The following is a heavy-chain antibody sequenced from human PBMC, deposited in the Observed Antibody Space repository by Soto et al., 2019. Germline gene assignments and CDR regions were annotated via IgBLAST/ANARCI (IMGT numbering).Heavy chain of an antibody. CDR3: ASELLWFGELFYTYGMDV. CDR1: GYSFTDYH. D-gene: IGHD3-10*01. J-gene: IGHJ6*02. CDR2: INPNSCGT. V-gene: IGHV1-2*04. Sequence: ASVKVSCKASGYSFTDYHIHWVRQAPGQVLEWMGWINPNSCGTNYAQKFQGWVTMTRDTSISTAYMELSRLKSDDTDVYYCASELLWFGELFYTYGMDVWGQGTTVTVSS.